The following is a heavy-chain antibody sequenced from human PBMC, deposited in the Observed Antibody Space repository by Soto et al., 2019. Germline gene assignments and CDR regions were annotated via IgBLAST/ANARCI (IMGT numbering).Heavy chain of an antibody. CDR1: GLSLTTSAVG. Sequence: QITLKESGPTLVKPTQTLTLTCTFSGLSLTTSAVGVGWIRQPPGKALEWLTLIYWDDDKRYSPSLKSRLTITKDTSKNQVVLTMTNMDPVDTASYYCAHRPTTLTMIDIWFDSWGQITLVTVSS. V-gene: IGHV2-5*02. CDR3: AHRPTTLTMIDIWFDS. J-gene: IGHJ5*01. CDR2: IYWDDDK. D-gene: IGHD3-22*01.